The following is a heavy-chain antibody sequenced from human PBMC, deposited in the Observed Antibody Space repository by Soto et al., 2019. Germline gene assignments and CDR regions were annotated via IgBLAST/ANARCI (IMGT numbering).Heavy chain of an antibody. J-gene: IGHJ4*02. CDR3: ARDRYSNGWVDY. Sequence: SETLSLTCIVPGGSISSHYWSWIRQPPGKGLEWIGYIYSSGSTNYNPSLMSRVIISVDTSSDQFSLKLSSVTAADTAVYYCARDRYSNGWVDYWGQGTLVTVSS. D-gene: IGHD6-19*01. CDR2: IYSSGST. V-gene: IGHV4-59*11. CDR1: GGSISSHY.